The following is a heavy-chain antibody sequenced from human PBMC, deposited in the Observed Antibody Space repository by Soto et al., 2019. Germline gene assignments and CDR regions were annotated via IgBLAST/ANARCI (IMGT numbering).Heavy chain of an antibody. CDR2: TYYNSKWYT. CDR1: GDRVSSNSVA. J-gene: IGHJ4*02. V-gene: IGHV6-1*01. CDR3: AGNYYGSGSYYSSFDY. D-gene: IGHD3-10*01. Sequence: QSQTLSLPCAISGDRVSSNSVAWNWIRQSPSRGLEWLGRTYYNSKWYTDYAVSVISRMTINADTSKNHFSLNLNSVTPEDTALYYCAGNYYGSGSYYSSFDYWGQGTLVTVSS.